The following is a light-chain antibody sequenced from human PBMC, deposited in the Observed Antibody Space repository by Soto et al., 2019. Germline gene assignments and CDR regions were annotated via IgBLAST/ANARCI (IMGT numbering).Light chain of an antibody. Sequence: HSVLTQPASGSGSPGQSIAISCTRTSSDVGAYDYVSWYQQHPGKAPKLMIYDVSNRPSGVSNRFSGSKSANTASLTISGLQAEDEADYYCTSYTSSGNYFFGTGTKVTVL. V-gene: IGLV2-14*01. CDR2: DVS. CDR3: TSYTSSGNYF. CDR1: SSDVGAYDY. J-gene: IGLJ1*01.